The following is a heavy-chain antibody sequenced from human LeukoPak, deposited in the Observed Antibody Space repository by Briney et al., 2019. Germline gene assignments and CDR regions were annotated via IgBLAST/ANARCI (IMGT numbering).Heavy chain of an antibody. D-gene: IGHD6-19*01. CDR2: ISSSSSYI. J-gene: IGHJ4*02. CDR1: GFTFSSYS. Sequence: GGSLRLSCAASGFTFSSYSMNWVRQAPGKELEWVSSISSSSSYIYYADSVKGRFTISRDNAKNSLYLQMNSLRAEDTAVYYCARDAGGSIAVAGTGYWGQGTLVTVSS. V-gene: IGHV3-21*01. CDR3: ARDAGGSIAVAGTGY.